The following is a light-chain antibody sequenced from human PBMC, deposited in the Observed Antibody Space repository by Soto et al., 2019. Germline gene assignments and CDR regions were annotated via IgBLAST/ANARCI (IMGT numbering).Light chain of an antibody. CDR1: SSDVGGYNY. CDR3: CSYAGSSTF. Sequence: QSVLTQPASVSGSPGQSITISCTGTSSDVGGYNYVSWYQQHPGKAPKLMIYEVSNRPSGVSNRFSGSKSGNTASLTISGLQAEDEADYYCCSYAGSSTFFGTGTKVTVL. J-gene: IGLJ1*01. CDR2: EVS. V-gene: IGLV2-14*01.